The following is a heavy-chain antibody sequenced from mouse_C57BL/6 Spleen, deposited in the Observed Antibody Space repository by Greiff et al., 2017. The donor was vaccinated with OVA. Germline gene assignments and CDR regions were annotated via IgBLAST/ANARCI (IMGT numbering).Heavy chain of an antibody. J-gene: IGHJ3*01. V-gene: IGHV1-69*01. CDR1: GYTFTSYW. CDR2: IDPSDSYT. Sequence: QVQLQQPGAELVMPVASVKLSCKASGYTFTSYWMHWVKQRPGQGLEWIGEIDPSDSYTNYNQKFKGKSTLTVDKSSSTAYMQLSSLTSEDSAVYYCARTSDYDGFWFAYWGQGTLVTVSA. D-gene: IGHD2-4*01. CDR3: ARTSDYDGFWFAY.